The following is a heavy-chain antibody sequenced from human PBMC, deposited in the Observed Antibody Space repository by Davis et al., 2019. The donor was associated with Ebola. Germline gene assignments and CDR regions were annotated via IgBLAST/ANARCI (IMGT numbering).Heavy chain of an antibody. CDR3: TTDPGYYDFWNGVYPNFDY. CDR1: GFPFTNAW. Sequence: PGGSLRLSCSASGFPFTNAWMTWVRQAPGKGLEWVGRIRSKTDGGTTDYAARVNGRFTISRDDSKNTLYLEMNSLETEDTAVYFCTTDPGYYDFWNGVYPNFDYWGQGTLVSVSS. J-gene: IGHJ4*02. V-gene: IGHV3-15*01. CDR2: IRSKTDGGTT. D-gene: IGHD3/OR15-3a*01.